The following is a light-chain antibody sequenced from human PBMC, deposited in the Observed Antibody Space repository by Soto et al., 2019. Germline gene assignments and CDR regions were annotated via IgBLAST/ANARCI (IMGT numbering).Light chain of an antibody. J-gene: IGKJ4*01. CDR3: QQYNTYFSLT. CDR1: QSISTW. Sequence: DIQMAQSPCALSVSLVYGFTITCLASQSISTWVAWYQQKPGKAPKLLIYKTSSLESGVPSRFRGSGSGTEFTLTISGLQPEDFASYYCQQYNTYFSLTFGGGTKV. V-gene: IGKV1-5*03. CDR2: KTS.